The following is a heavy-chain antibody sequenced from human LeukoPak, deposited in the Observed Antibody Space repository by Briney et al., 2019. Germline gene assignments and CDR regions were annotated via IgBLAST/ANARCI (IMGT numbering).Heavy chain of an antibody. V-gene: IGHV3-23*01. J-gene: IGHJ6*03. CDR2: ISGSGGST. D-gene: IGHD3-22*01. Sequence: GGSLRLSCAASGVTFSRYAMSWGRQAPGKGVEGGSDISGSGGSTYYADSVKGRFTISRDNSTNTLYLQMNSLRAEDTAVYYCAKDGDYYDSSGRYYYYYMDVWGKGTTVTVSS. CDR1: GVTFSRYA. CDR3: AKDGDYYDSSGRYYYYYMDV.